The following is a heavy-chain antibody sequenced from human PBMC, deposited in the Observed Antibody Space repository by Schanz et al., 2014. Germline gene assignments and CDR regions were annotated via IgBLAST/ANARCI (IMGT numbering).Heavy chain of an antibody. Sequence: VQLVESGGGVVQPGRSLRLSCAASGFTFSNYGLVWVRQAPGKGLEWLAVISYDGSDKFHADSVKGRLTISRDNSKNTLYLQMNSLRVEDTAVYYCAKDFVPLVQQLIRSGGAHLDHWGQGTLVTVSS. CDR1: GFTFSNYG. CDR3: AKDFVPLVQQLIRSGGAHLDH. CDR2: ISYDGSDK. D-gene: IGHD6-13*01. J-gene: IGHJ4*02. V-gene: IGHV3-30*18.